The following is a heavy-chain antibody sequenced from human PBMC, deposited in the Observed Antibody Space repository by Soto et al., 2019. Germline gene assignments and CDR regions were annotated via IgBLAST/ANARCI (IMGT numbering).Heavy chain of an antibody. D-gene: IGHD3-10*01. CDR2: IIPMLGMS. CDR1: GGSFNTHT. V-gene: IGHV1-69*02. Sequence: QVHLVQFGAEVRKPGSTVKVSCTASGGSFNTHTIRWERQAPGLGLEWMGRIIPMLGMSNSPHKFQGRVSITADKSTSTVYMALSRLTSDDTAVYYCATSYGSGSSHFDSWGQGPLVTVSS. J-gene: IGHJ4*02. CDR3: ATSYGSGSSHFDS.